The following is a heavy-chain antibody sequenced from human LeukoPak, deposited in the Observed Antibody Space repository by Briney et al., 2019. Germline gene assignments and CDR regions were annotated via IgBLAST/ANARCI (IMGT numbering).Heavy chain of an antibody. Sequence: KPSETLSLTCAVYGGSFSGYYWSWIRQPPGKGLEWIGEINHSGSTNYNPSLKSRVTISVDTSKNQFSLKLSSVTAADTAVYYCARVRAYSSSIYYYMDVCGKGTTVTVSS. CDR1: GGSFSGYY. CDR2: INHSGST. CDR3: ARVRAYSSSIYYYMDV. J-gene: IGHJ6*03. V-gene: IGHV4-34*01. D-gene: IGHD6-6*01.